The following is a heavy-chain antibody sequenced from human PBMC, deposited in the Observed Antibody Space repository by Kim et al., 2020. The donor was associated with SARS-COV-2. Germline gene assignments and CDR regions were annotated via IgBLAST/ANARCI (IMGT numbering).Heavy chain of an antibody. CDR2: IYHSGST. V-gene: IGHV4-30-4*01. D-gene: IGHD3-3*01. Sequence: SETLSLTCTVSGGSISSGDYYWSWIRQPPGKGLEWIGYIYHSGSTYYNPSLKSRVTISVDTSKNQFSLKLSSVTAADTAVYYCARVRFSITIFGVVIRLFDYWGQGTLVTVSS. CDR3: ARVRFSITIFGVVIRLFDY. CDR1: GGSISSGDYY. J-gene: IGHJ4*02.